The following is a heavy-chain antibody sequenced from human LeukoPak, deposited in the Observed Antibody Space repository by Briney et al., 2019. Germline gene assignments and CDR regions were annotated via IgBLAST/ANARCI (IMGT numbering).Heavy chain of an antibody. CDR3: ATLNLEQHPDY. J-gene: IGHJ4*02. CDR1: GGSISSSSYH. Sequence: SETLSLTCTVSGGSISSSSYHWGWIRQPPGKGLEWIGSTYYSGSTYYNPSLKSRVTISVDTSKNQFSLKLSSVTAADTAVYYCATLNLEQHPDYWGQGTLVTVSS. CDR2: TYYSGST. D-gene: IGHD6-13*01. V-gene: IGHV4-39*01.